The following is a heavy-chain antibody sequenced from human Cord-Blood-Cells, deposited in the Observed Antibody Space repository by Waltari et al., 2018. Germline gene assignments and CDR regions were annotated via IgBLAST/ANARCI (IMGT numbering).Heavy chain of an antibody. V-gene: IGHV4-39*01. CDR3: ARQGLYYDILTGYYPFDY. CDR1: GGSISSSSYY. D-gene: IGHD3-9*01. Sequence: QLQLQESGPGLVKPSETLSLTCTVSGGSISSSSYYWGWIRQPPGKGREWIGSIYYSGSTYYNPSLKIRVTISVDTSKNQFSLKLSSVTAADTAVYYCARQGLYYDILTGYYPFDYWGQGTLVTVSS. J-gene: IGHJ4*02. CDR2: IYYSGST.